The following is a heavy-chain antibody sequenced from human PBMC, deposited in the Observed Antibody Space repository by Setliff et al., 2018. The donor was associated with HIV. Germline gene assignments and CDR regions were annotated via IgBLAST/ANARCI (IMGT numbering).Heavy chain of an antibody. CDR3: ATPPTYSYTSSGYSSLDY. J-gene: IGHJ4*02. CDR1: GGTFSSYA. D-gene: IGHD3-22*01. Sequence: ASVKVSCKASGGTFSSYAISWVRQAPGQGLEWMGGIIPIFGTANYAQKFQGRVTITADDSTSTAYMELSSLRSEDTALYYCATPPTYSYTSSGYSSLDYWGQGTLVTVS. V-gene: IGHV1-69*13. CDR2: IIPIFGTA.